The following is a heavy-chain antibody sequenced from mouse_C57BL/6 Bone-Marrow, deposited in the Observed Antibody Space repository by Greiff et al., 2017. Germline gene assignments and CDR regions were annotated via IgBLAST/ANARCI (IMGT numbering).Heavy chain of an antibody. CDR2: IYPGDGDT. CDR1: GYAFSSYW. V-gene: IGHV1-80*01. D-gene: IGHD1-1*01. Sequence: QVQLQQSGAELVKPGASVKISCKASGYAFSSYWMNWVKQRPGKGLEWIGQIYPGDGDTNYNGKFKGKATLTADKSSSTAQMQLSSLTSEDSAVYFCARIHYGSSYGFAYWGQGTLVTVSA. CDR3: ARIHYGSSYGFAY. J-gene: IGHJ3*01.